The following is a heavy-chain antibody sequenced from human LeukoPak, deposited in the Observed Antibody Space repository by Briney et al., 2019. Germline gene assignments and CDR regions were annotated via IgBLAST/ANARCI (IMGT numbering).Heavy chain of an antibody. CDR2: ISYDGSNK. V-gene: IGHV3-30-3*01. D-gene: IGHD6-19*01. J-gene: IGHJ4*02. CDR1: GFTFSSYA. CDR3: ARDIDLYSSGWTHLGY. Sequence: AGGSLRLSCAASGFTFSSYAMHWVRKAPGKGLEWVAVISYDGSNKYYADSVKGRFTISRDNSKNTLYLQMNSLRAEDTAVYYCARDIDLYSSGWTHLGYWGQGTLVTVSS.